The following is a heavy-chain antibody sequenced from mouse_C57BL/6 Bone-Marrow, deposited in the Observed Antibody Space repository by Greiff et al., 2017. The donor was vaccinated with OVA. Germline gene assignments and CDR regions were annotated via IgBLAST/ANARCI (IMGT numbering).Heavy chain of an antibody. CDR2: INYDGSST. CDR1: GFTFSDYY. J-gene: IGHJ2*01. V-gene: IGHV5-16*01. Sequence: DVQLVESEGGLVQPGSSMKLSCTASGFTFSDYYMAWVRQVPEKGLEWVANINYDGSSTYYLDSLKSRFIISRDNAKNILYLQMSSLKSEDTATYYCARDRELGRGYFDYWGQGTTLTVSS. CDR3: ARDRELGRGYFDY. D-gene: IGHD4-1*01.